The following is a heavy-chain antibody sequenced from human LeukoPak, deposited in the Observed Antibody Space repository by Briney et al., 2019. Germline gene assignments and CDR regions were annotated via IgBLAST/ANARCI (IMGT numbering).Heavy chain of an antibody. CDR1: GFSFRHYA. CDR3: AKNRDRSGWYFDY. CDR2: ISDHGGTT. D-gene: IGHD6-19*01. Sequence: GGSLRLSCAASGFSFRHYAMSWVRQAPGRGLEWVSLISDHGGTTYYADSVKGRFTISRDNSNNTVYLQMNSLRAEDTAVYYCAKNRDRSGWYFDYWGQGTLVTVSS. J-gene: IGHJ4*02. V-gene: IGHV3-23*01.